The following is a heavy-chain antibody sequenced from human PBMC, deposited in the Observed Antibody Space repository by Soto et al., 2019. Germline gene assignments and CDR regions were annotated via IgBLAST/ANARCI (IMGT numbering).Heavy chain of an antibody. Sequence: PSETLSLTCTVSGGSISSGDYYWSWIRQPPGKGLEWIGYIYYSGSTYYNPSLKSRVTISVDTSKNQFSLKLSSVTAADTAVYYCASFALRLGELSLYDYWGQGTLVTVSS. CDR3: ASFALRLGELSLYDY. V-gene: IGHV4-30-4*01. J-gene: IGHJ4*02. CDR2: IYYSGST. CDR1: GGSISSGDYY. D-gene: IGHD3-16*02.